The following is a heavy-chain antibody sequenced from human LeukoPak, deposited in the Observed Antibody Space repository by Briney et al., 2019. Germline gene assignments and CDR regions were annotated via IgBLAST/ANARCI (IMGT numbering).Heavy chain of an antibody. J-gene: IGHJ3*02. CDR3: AKDLGLRGSPGPFDI. CDR2: IWYDGSSQ. CDR1: GFIFSSYP. D-gene: IGHD1-26*01. V-gene: IGHV3-33*06. Sequence: GGSLRLSCAASGFIFSSYPMHWVRQAPGKGLEWVAAIWYDGSSQYYTDSVKGRFTIPRDNFKNTLYLQMNSLRADDTATYYCAKDLGLRGSPGPFDIWGQGTMVTVSS.